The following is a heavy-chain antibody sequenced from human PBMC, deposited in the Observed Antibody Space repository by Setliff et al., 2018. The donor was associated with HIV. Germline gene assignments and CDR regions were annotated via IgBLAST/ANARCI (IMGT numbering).Heavy chain of an antibody. D-gene: IGHD1-26*01. CDR1: GFTFSTYA. CDR2: ISSGGGT. Sequence: LRLSCAASGFTFSTYAMAWVRQAPGKGLEWVSTISSGGGTYYGDSVKGRFTISRDNSRDTLYLQVNKLGAEDTAVYYCARAKTSGTYYGWSYRGQGTLVTAPQ. CDR3: ARAKTSGTYYGWSY. V-gene: IGHV3-23*01. J-gene: IGHJ4*02.